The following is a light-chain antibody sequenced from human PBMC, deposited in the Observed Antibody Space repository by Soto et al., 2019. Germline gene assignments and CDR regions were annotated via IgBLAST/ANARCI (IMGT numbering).Light chain of an antibody. CDR2: RND. Sequence: QSVLTQPPSASGTPGQRVTISCSGSSSNIGSNTVNWYRQLPGTAPKLLIQRNDQRPSGVPDRFSGSKSGTSASLAISGLQSEDEADYYCAAWDDSLNGVVFGGGTKVTVL. V-gene: IGLV1-44*01. CDR1: SSNIGSNT. J-gene: IGLJ2*01. CDR3: AAWDDSLNGVV.